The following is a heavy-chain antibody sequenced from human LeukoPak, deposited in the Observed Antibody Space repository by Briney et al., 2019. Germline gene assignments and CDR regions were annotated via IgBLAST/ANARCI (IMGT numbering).Heavy chain of an antibody. CDR3: AKGRFLDYMDV. D-gene: IGHD3-3*01. V-gene: IGHV3-7*01. CDR2: IKHDGSDK. J-gene: IGHJ6*03. Sequence: GSLRLSCAASGFTFSSYWMNWVRQAPGKGLEWVANIKHDGSDKYYPDSVKGRFTISRDNSKNTLYLQMNSLRAEDTAVYYCAKGRFLDYMDVWGKGTTVTVSS. CDR1: GFTFSSYW.